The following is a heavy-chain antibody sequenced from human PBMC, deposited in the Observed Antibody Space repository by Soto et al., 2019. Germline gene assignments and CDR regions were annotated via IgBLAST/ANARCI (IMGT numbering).Heavy chain of an antibody. D-gene: IGHD3-3*02. J-gene: IGHJ3*02. CDR3: VRYDRINMKPYSPEGFHI. CDR1: GDSISSSNSH. V-gene: IGHV4-39*01. CDR2: VYYGGAIFYSGNI. Sequence: SETLSLTCTVSGDSISSSNSHWGWTRQPPGRGLEYIGSVYYGGAIFYSGNIYYNPSLKSRVTISVDTSKNQFSLRLSSVTAADTGVYYCVRYDRINMKPYSPEGFHIWGQGTMVTVSS.